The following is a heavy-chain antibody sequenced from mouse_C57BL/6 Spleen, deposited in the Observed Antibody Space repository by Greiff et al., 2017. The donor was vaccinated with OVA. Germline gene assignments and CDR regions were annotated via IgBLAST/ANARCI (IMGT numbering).Heavy chain of an antibody. V-gene: IGHV1-15*01. Sequence: VQLQQSGAELVRPGASVTLSCKASGYTFTDYEMHWVKQTPVHGLEWIGAIDPETGGTAYNQKFKGKAILTADKSSSTAYMELRSLTSEDSAVYYGTPITTVVDWYFDVWGTGTTVTVSS. J-gene: IGHJ1*03. CDR2: IDPETGGT. CDR1: GYTFTDYE. CDR3: TPITTVVDWYFDV. D-gene: IGHD1-1*01.